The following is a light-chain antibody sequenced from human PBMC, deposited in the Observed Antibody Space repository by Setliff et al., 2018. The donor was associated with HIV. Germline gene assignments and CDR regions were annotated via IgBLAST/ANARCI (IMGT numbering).Light chain of an antibody. V-gene: IGLV2-14*01. Sequence: QSVLTQPASVSGSPGQSITISCTGSSSDIGSYDSISWYQQLPGKAPEVVIFDVTSRPSGVSVRFSGSKSGNTASLTISGLQAEDEGDYYCSSSTASAPYVFGTGTK. J-gene: IGLJ1*01. CDR1: SSDIGSYDS. CDR3: SSSTASAPYV. CDR2: DVT.